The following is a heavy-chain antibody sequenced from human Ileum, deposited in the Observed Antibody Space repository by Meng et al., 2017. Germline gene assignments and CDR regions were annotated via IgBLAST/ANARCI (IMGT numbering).Heavy chain of an antibody. V-gene: IGHV3-74*01. CDR1: GFTFSSYW. CDR3: ARGYDSGDY. Sequence: EGQRGESGGGLLQSWGSLSLPLAASGFTFSSYWMHWARQAPGKGLVWVSRINSDGSSTSYADSVKGRFTISRDNAKNTLYLQMNSLRAEDTAVYYCARGYDSGDYWGQGTLVTVSS. D-gene: IGHD3-22*01. J-gene: IGHJ4*02. CDR2: INSDGSST.